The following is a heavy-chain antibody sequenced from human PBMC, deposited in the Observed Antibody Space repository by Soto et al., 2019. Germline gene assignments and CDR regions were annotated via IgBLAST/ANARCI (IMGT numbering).Heavy chain of an antibody. CDR3: ARGFSSMSWFAP. V-gene: IGHV4-59*01. CDR2: IYDSVST. CDR1: GVSISSFY. J-gene: IGHJ5*02. Sequence: SATLSLTCTVSGVSISSFYWSWIRQPPGKGLEYIGCIYDSVSTNFNPSLKSRVTMSVDTSRTQFSLKLSSVTAADTAMYYCARGFSSMSWFAPWGQGFLAT. D-gene: IGHD6-19*01.